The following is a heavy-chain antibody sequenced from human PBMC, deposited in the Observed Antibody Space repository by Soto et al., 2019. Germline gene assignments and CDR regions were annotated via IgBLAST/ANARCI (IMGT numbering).Heavy chain of an antibody. J-gene: IGHJ4*02. Sequence: QVQLVESGGGVVQPGRSLRLSCAASGFTFSNFGMQWVRQAPGKGLGWVASISYDGNIKYSAASVKGRFTISRDNSKFTLYLHMNSLRSEDTAVYYCARFWGPVTAAVDDYWGQGTLVTVSS. CDR3: ARFWGPVTAAVDDY. CDR2: ISYDGNIK. CDR1: GFTFSNFG. D-gene: IGHD6-13*01. V-gene: IGHV3-30*03.